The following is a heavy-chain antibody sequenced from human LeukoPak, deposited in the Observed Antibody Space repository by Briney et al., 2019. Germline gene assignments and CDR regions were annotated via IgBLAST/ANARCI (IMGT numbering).Heavy chain of an antibody. V-gene: IGHV1-2*02. CDR2: INPNSDGT. D-gene: IGHD1-26*01. CDR1: GYTYTGYY. J-gene: IGHJ4*02. CDR3: ARGQGYSGSYYYFDY. Sequence: GASVKVSCKASGYTYTGYYMHWVRQAPGQGLEWMGWINPNSDGTNYAQKFQGRVTMTRDTSISTAYMELSRLRSDDTAVYYCARGQGYSGSYYYFDYWGQGTLVTVSS.